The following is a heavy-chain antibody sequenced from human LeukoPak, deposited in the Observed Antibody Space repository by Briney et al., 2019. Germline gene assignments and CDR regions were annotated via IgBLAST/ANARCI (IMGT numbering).Heavy chain of an antibody. CDR2: IYYSGNT. Sequence: SQTLSLTCAVSGGSISSGGYSWSWFRQSPGKGLEWIAYIYYSGNTKYNPSLKSRVTIFVDTSTNQFSLEMNSVTAADTAVYYCARAKGDYWGPGTLVTVSS. CDR1: GGSISSGGYS. J-gene: IGHJ4*02. CDR3: ARAKGDY. V-gene: IGHV4-61*08.